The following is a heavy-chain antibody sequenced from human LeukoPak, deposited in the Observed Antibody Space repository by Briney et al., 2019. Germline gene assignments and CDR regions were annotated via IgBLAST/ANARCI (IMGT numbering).Heavy chain of an antibody. CDR2: IYHSGST. CDR1: GYSKSSGYY. V-gene: IGHV4-38-2*02. Sequence: SETLSLTCTVSGYSKSSGYYWGWIRQPPGKGLEWIGSIYHSGSTYYNPSLKSRVTISVDTSKNQFSLKLSSVTAADTAVYYCARDELDYLDYWGQGTLVTVSS. J-gene: IGHJ4*02. CDR3: ARDELDYLDY.